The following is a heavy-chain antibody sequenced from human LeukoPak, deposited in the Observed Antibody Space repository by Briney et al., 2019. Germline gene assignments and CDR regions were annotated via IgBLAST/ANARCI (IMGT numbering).Heavy chain of an antibody. CDR2: ISGSGGST. D-gene: IGHD3-22*01. J-gene: IGHJ3*02. V-gene: IGHV3-23*01. Sequence: GGSLRLSCAASGFTFSSYAMSWVRQAPGKGLEWVSVISGSGGSTYYADSVKGRFTISRDNSKNTLYVQMNSLRAEDTAVYYCAKGLSYYYDSSGIRGAFDIWGQGTMVTVSS. CDR1: GFTFSSYA. CDR3: AKGLSYYYDSSGIRGAFDI.